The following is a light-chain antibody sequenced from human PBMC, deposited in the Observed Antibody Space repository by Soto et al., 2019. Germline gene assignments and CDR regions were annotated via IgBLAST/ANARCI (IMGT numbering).Light chain of an antibody. CDR2: GAS. Sequence: EIVLTQSPGTLSVSPGERATLSCRASQSVTSSYLAWYQQKPGQAPRLLLYGASSRATGIPDRFSGSGSGTDFTLTISRLEPEDFAVYYCHQYGSSPQTFGRGTKVEIK. CDR3: HQYGSSPQT. CDR1: QSVTSSY. V-gene: IGKV3-20*01. J-gene: IGKJ1*01.